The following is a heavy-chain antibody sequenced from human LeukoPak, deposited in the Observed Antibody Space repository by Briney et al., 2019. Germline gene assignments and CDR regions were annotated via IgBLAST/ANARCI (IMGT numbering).Heavy chain of an antibody. CDR2: IDGDGSST. CDR3: YSMIVVEIRVINDY. V-gene: IGHV3-74*01. Sequence: GGSLRLSCAASGFTFSSYWMQWVRQAPGKGLVWVSRIDGDGSSTNYADSVKGRFTISRDNAKNTLYLQMNSLRAEDTAVYYCYSMIVVEIRVINDYWGQGTLVTVSS. J-gene: IGHJ4*02. D-gene: IGHD3-22*01. CDR1: GFTFSSYW.